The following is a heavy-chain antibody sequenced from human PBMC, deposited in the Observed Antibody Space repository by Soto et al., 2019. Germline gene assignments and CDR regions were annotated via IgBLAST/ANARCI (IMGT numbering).Heavy chain of an antibody. CDR3: AKDRRLVHYYGMYV. CDR1: GFTCSSYG. J-gene: IGHJ6*02. D-gene: IGHD6-19*01. V-gene: IGHV3-30*18. Sequence: QVQLVESGGGVVQPGRSLRLSCAASGFTCSSYGMHWVRQDPGKGLEWVAVISYDGSNKYYADSVKGRFTISRDNSKNTLYLQMNSLRAEDTAVYYCAKDRRLVHYYGMYVWGQGTTVTVSS. CDR2: ISYDGSNK.